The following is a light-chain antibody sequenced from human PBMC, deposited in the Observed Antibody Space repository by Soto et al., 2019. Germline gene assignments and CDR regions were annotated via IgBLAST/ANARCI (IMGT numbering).Light chain of an antibody. Sequence: DIQMTQSPSSLSASEGDRVTITCRASQGIYNHLAWFQLKPGKAPKSLIYTVSSLESGVPSRFSGSGSATDFTLTISXLQPEDFATYYCQQYYSYPLTFGGGTKV. V-gene: IGKV1-16*01. CDR1: QGIYNH. CDR3: QQYYSYPLT. J-gene: IGKJ4*01. CDR2: TVS.